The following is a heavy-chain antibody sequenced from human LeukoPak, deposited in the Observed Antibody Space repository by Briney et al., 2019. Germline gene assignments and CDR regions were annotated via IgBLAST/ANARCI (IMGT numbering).Heavy chain of an antibody. CDR2: INGYNGNT. J-gene: IGHJ3*02. V-gene: IGHV1-3*01. CDR1: GYTFTSYA. CDR3: ARDEFYGSASAGDDGFDM. D-gene: IGHD3-10*01. Sequence: ASVKVSCKASGYTFTSYAMHWVRQAPGQRLEWMGWINGYNGNTKYAKKFQGRVTMTRDTSTNTAYMELRSLRYDDTGVYYCARDEFYGSASAGDDGFDMWGQGTMVTVS.